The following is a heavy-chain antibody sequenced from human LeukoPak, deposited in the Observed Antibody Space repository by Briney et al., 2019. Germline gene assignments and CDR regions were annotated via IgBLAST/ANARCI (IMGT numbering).Heavy chain of an antibody. CDR2: IWYDGSNK. V-gene: IGHV3-33*01. J-gene: IGHJ4*02. CDR1: GFTFSSYG. Sequence: GGSLRLSCAASGFTFSSYGMHWVRQAPGKGLEWVAVIWYDGSNKYYADSVKGRFTISRDNSKNTLYLQMNSLRAEDTAVYYCATGTTMIVVARPPDYWGQGTLVTVSS. CDR3: ATGTTMIVVARPPDY. D-gene: IGHD3-22*01.